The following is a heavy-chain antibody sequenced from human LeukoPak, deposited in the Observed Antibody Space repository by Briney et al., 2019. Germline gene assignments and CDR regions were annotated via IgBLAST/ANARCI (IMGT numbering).Heavy chain of an antibody. J-gene: IGHJ4*02. V-gene: IGHV3-21*05. CDR2: ISSSSSYT. CDR3: ARWVAVATFDY. CDR1: GFTFSSYA. Sequence: GGSLRLSRAASGFTFSSYAMSWVRQAPGKGLEWVSYISSSSSYTNYADSVKGRFTISRDNAKNSLYLQMNSLRAEDTAVYYCARWVAVATFDYWGQGTLVTVSS. D-gene: IGHD6-19*01.